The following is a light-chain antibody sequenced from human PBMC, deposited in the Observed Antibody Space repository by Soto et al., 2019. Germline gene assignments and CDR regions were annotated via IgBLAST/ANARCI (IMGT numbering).Light chain of an antibody. CDR2: KAS. J-gene: IGKJ2*01. V-gene: IGKV1-5*03. Sequence: DIQMTQSPSTLSASVGDRVTITCRASQSITTWLAWYQQKPGKAPKLLIYKASFLESGVPSRFSGSGSGTEFTLTISSLQPDDLATYYCQQYYSDLYTCGQGTKLEIK. CDR3: QQYYSDLYT. CDR1: QSITTW.